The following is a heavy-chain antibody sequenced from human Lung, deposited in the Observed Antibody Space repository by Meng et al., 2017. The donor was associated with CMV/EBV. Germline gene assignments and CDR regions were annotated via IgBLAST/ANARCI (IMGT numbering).Heavy chain of an antibody. J-gene: IGHJ2*01. CDR1: YY. Sequence: YYSSWISQPPGKGLEWIGKSNHRVSANYNPSLKSQVTISVDTSKNQFALKLSSVTVADTAVYSCARGWAMRYCSSTSCYKGQWYFDLWGRGTLVTVSS. D-gene: IGHD2-2*02. V-gene: IGHV4-34*01. CDR3: ARGWAMRYCSSTSCYKGQWYFDL. CDR2: SNHRVSA.